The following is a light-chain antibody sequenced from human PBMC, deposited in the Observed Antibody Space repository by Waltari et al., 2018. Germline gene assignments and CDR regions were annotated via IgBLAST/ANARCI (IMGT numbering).Light chain of an antibody. V-gene: IGKV1-8*01. J-gene: IGKJ4*01. CDR1: QGISSY. Sequence: AIRITQSPSSLSASTGDRVTINCRASQGISSYLAWYQQKPGKAPKLLIYAASTLQSGVPSRFSGSGSGTDFTLTISCLQSEDFATYYCQQYYSFPVTFGGGTTVEIK. CDR3: QQYYSFPVT. CDR2: AAS.